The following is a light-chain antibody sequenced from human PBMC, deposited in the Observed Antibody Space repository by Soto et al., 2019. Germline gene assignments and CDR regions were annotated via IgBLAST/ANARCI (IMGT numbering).Light chain of an antibody. J-gene: IGLJ2*01. Sequence: QSVVTQEPSLTVSPGRTVTLTCGSSTGAVTSGHYPYWFQQKPGQAPRTLIYDTSNKHSWTPARFSGSLLGGKAALTLSGAQPEDEAEYYCLLSYSGALGDVVFGGGTKLTVL. V-gene: IGLV7-46*01. CDR1: TGAVTSGHY. CDR3: LLSYSGALGDVV. CDR2: DTS.